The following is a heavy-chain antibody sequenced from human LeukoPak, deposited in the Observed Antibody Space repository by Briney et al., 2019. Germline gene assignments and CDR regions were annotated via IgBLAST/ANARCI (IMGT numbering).Heavy chain of an antibody. Sequence: GGSLRLSCATSGFTFSSYALSWVRQAPGKGLGWVSTISVSGANSYYADSVKGRFTISRDNSKNTVSLQMNSLRAEDTAVYYCAKDSYCSGTNCPDYWGQGTLVTVSS. J-gene: IGHJ4*02. CDR1: GFTFSSYA. V-gene: IGHV3-23*01. CDR3: AKDSYCSGTNCPDY. D-gene: IGHD2-2*01. CDR2: ISVSGANS.